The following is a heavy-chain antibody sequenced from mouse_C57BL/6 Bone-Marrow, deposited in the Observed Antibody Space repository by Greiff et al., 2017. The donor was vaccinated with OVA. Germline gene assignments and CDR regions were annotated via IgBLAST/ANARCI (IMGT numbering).Heavy chain of an antibody. CDR2: IDPETGGT. CDR3: TRRGFGDYFDY. V-gene: IGHV1-15*01. J-gene: IGHJ2*01. CDR1: GYTFTDYE. Sequence: QVQLQQSGAELVRPGASVTLSCKASGYTFTDYEMHWVKQTPVHGLEWIGAIDPETGGTAYNQKFKGKAILTADKSSSTAYMELRSLTSEDSAVRYCTRRGFGDYFDYWGQGTTLTVSS.